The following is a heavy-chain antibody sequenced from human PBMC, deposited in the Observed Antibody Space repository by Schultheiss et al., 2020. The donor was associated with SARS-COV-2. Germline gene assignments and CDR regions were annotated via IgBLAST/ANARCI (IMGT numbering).Heavy chain of an antibody. CDR2: ISYDGSNK. D-gene: IGHD6-19*01. J-gene: IGHJ4*02. Sequence: GGSLRLSCAASGFTFSSYAMHWVRQAPGKGLEWVAVISYDGSNKYYADSVKGRFTISRDNSKNTLYLQMNSLRAEDTAVYYCATSSSGWYSFDYWGQGTLVTVSS. CDR1: GFTFSSYA. V-gene: IGHV3-30-3*01. CDR3: ATSSSGWYSFDY.